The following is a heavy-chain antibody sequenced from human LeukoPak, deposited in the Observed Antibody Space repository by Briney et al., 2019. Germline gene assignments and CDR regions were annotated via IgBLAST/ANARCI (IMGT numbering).Heavy chain of an antibody. CDR2: IWYDGSNK. CDR1: GFTFSSYG. CDR3: AREYSYDDGQEIEDY. D-gene: IGHD5-18*01. J-gene: IGHJ4*02. Sequence: GRSLRLSCAASGFTFSSYGMHWVRQAPGKGLEWVAVIWYDGSNKYYADSVKGRFTISRDNSKNTLYLQMNSLRAEDTAVYYCAREYSYDDGQEIEDYWGQGTLVTVSS. V-gene: IGHV3-33*01.